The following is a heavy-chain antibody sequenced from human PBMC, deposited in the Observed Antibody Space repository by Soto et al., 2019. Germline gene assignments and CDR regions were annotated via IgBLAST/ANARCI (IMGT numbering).Heavy chain of an antibody. D-gene: IGHD5-12*01. Sequence: PGGSLRLSCAASGFTFSSYAMSWVRQAPGKGLEWVSAISGSGGSTYYADSVKGRFTISRDNSKNTLYLQMNSLRAEDTAVYYCAKEGREWLRIWMLSYFDYWGQGTLVTVSS. J-gene: IGHJ4*02. V-gene: IGHV3-23*01. CDR3: AKEGREWLRIWMLSYFDY. CDR1: GFTFSSYA. CDR2: ISGSGGST.